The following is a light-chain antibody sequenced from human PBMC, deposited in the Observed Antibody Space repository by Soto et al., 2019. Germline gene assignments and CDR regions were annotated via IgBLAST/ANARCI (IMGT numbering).Light chain of an antibody. CDR2: GTS. CDR1: QRVSSSY. J-gene: IGKJ2*01. V-gene: IGKV3-20*01. CDR3: QQYGSSPNT. Sequence: EIVLTQSPGTLSLSPGDSVTLSCRASQRVSSSYLAWYQQKPGQAPRLLIYGTSSRATGIPDRFSGSGSGTDFTLTINRLEPEDFAVYYCQQYGSSPNTFGQGTKVEIE.